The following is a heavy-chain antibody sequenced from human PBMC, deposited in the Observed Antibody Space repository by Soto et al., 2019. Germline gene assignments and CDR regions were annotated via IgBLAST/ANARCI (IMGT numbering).Heavy chain of an antibody. J-gene: IGHJ6*02. CDR1: GGTFSSYA. CDR3: ARTTVTTGYYYYGMDV. Sequence: ASVKVSCKASGGTFSSYAISWVRQAPGQGLEWMGGIIPIFGTANYAQKFQGRVTITADESTSTAYMELSSLRSEDTAAYYCARTTVTTGYYYYGMDVWGQGTTVTVS. CDR2: IIPIFGTA. V-gene: IGHV1-69*13. D-gene: IGHD4-17*01.